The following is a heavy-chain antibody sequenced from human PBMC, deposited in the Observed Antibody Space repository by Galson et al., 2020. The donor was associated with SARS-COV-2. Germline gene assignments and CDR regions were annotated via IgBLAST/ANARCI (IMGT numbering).Heavy chain of an antibody. D-gene: IGHD2-21*01. CDR1: GYTFISFY. V-gene: IGHV1-46*04. CDR3: AREWGDINSSVFDY. Sequence: ASVKVSCKASGYTFISFYIHWVRQAPGQGLAWMGVINPSGDIKSYAQKLRGRVTVTRDMSTQTVYMELSSLTSEDTAVYYCAREWGDINSSVFDYWGQGSLVVVSS. J-gene: IGHJ4*02. CDR2: INPSGDIK.